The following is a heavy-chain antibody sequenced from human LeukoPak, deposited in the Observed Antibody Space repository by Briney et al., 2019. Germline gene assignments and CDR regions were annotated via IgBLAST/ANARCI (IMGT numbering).Heavy chain of an antibody. CDR1: GFTFSSYA. CDR3: AKLLAVTNSYYFNY. D-gene: IGHD6-19*01. J-gene: IGHJ4*02. V-gene: IGHV3-23*01. Sequence: GGSLRLSCAASGFTFSSYAMSWVRQAPGKGLKWVSTISGSGSGGSTYYADSVKGRFTISRDNSKDTLFLQMNSLRAEDTAVYYCAKLLAVTNSYYFNYWGQGTLVTVSS. CDR2: ISGSGSGGST.